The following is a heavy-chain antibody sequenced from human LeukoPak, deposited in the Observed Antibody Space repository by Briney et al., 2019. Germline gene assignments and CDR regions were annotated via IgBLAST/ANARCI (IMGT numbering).Heavy chain of an antibody. D-gene: IGHD5-24*01. Sequence: ASVKVSCKASGYTFTGYYMHWVRQAPGQGLEWMGWINPNSGGTAYAQKFQDRVTMTRDTSISTVYMDLSRLRSDDTAMYYCARVRRDAEMATIEAFDIWGQGTMVTVSS. CDR1: GYTFTGYY. CDR2: INPNSGGT. CDR3: ARVRRDAEMATIEAFDI. V-gene: IGHV1-2*02. J-gene: IGHJ3*02.